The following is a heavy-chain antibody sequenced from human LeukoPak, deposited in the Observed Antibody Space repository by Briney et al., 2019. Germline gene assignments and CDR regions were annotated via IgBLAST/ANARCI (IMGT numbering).Heavy chain of an antibody. J-gene: IGHJ4*02. CDR1: GGSISSGGYP. Sequence: PSQTLSLTCAVSGGSISSGGYPWSWIRQPPGKGLEWIGYIYHSGSTYYNPSLKSRVTISVDRSKNQFSLKLSSVTAADTAVYYCARVARHDYGDSWFDYWGQGTLVTVSS. CDR3: ARVARHDYGDSWFDY. CDR2: IYHSGST. D-gene: IGHD4-17*01. V-gene: IGHV4-30-2*01.